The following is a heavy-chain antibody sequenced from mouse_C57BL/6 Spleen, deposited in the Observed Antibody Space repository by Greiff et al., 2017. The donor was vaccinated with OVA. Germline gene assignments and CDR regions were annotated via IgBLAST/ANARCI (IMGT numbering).Heavy chain of an antibody. D-gene: IGHD1-1*01. CDR2: IDPSDSYT. CDR1: GYTFTSYW. Sequence: QVHVKQPGAELVRPGPSVKLSCKASGYTFTSYWMHWVKQRPGQGLEWIGVIDPSDSYTNYNQKFKGKATLTVDTSSSTAYMQLSSLTAEDSAVYCCARRDYDCSSSYWGQGTTLTVSS. J-gene: IGHJ2*01. V-gene: IGHV1-59*01. CDR3: ARRDYDCSSSY.